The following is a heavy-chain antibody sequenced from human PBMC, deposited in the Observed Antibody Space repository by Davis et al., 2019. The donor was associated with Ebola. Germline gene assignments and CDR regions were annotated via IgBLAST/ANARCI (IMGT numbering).Heavy chain of an antibody. CDR2: IIPIFGTA. CDR1: GGTFSSYA. CDR3: ARGSAYCSSTSCYVY. J-gene: IGHJ4*02. V-gene: IGHV1-69*13. D-gene: IGHD2-2*01. Sequence: SVKVSCKASGGTFSSYAISWVRQAPGQGLEWMGGIIPIFGTANYAQKFQGRVTITADESTSTAYMELSSLRSEYTAVYYCARGSAYCSSTSCYVYWGQGTLVTVSS.